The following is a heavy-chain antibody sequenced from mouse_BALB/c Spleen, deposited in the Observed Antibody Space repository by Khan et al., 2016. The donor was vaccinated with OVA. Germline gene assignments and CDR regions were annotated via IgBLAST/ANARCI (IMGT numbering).Heavy chain of an antibody. CDR2: INPSNGYT. J-gene: IGHJ3*01. D-gene: IGHD2-14*01. V-gene: IGHV1-4*01. Sequence: QVQLQQSGSELARPGASVKMSCKASGYTFTSYTMHWVKQRPGQGLEWIGYINPSNGYTNYNQKFKDKATLNEDKSSSTAYMKLSSLTSEDSAVXDCAREGDYYRYDGWFAFWGQGTLVTVSA. CDR3: AREGDYYRYDGWFAF. CDR1: GYTFTSYT.